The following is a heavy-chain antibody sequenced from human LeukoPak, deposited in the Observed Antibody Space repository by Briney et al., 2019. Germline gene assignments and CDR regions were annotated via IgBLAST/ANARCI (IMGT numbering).Heavy chain of an antibody. J-gene: IGHJ4*02. Sequence: GESLKISCKGSGYSFTSYWIGWVRQIPGKGLEWMGIIYPGDSDTRYSPSFQGQVTISADKSISTAYLQWSSLKASDTAMYYCARTVESRLITFGGVIVYFDYWGQGTLVTVSS. CDR3: ARTVESRLITFGGVIVYFDY. V-gene: IGHV5-51*01. CDR2: IYPGDSDT. CDR1: GYSFTSYW. D-gene: IGHD3-16*02.